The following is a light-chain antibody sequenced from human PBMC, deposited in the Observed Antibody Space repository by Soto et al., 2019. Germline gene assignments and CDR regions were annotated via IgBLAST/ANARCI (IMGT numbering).Light chain of an antibody. CDR1: SSNIGNNY. J-gene: IGLJ2*01. CDR3: GTWDSILSAVV. Sequence: QSVLTQPPSVSAAPGQTVTISCSGSSSNIGNNYVSWYQQLPGTAPKLLIYENNKRPSGIPDRFSGSKSGTSATLGITGLQAGDEADYYCGTWDSILSAVVFGGGTQLTVL. CDR2: ENN. V-gene: IGLV1-51*02.